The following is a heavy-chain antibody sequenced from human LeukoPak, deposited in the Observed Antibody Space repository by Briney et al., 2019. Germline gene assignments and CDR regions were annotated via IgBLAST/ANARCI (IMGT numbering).Heavy chain of an antibody. J-gene: IGHJ4*02. Sequence: GGSLRRSCSASGFTFDDYGMSWVRQAPGKGLEWFSGINWNGGSTGYADSVKGRFTISRDNAKNSLYLQMNSLRAEGTALYYCARDRIAARPCDYWGQGTLVTVSS. CDR1: GFTFDDYG. V-gene: IGHV3-20*04. CDR2: INWNGGST. CDR3: ARDRIAARPCDY. D-gene: IGHD6-6*01.